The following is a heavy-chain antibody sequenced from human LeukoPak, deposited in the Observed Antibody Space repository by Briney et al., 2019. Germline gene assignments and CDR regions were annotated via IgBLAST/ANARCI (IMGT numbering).Heavy chain of an antibody. Sequence: GGSLRLSCAASGFTFSSYAMSWVRQAPGKGLEWVSAICGGGGSTYYADSVKGRFTISRDNSKNTLYLQMNSLRAEDTAVYYCAKDSSGWYSYNDYWGQGTLVTVSS. CDR3: AKDSSGWYSYNDY. CDR1: GFTFSSYA. V-gene: IGHV3-23*01. CDR2: ICGGGGST. J-gene: IGHJ4*02. D-gene: IGHD6-19*01.